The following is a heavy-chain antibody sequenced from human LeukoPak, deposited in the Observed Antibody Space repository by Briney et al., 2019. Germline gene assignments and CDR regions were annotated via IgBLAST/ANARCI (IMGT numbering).Heavy chain of an antibody. Sequence: PSETLSLTCTVSGYSISNGFYWGWIRQPPGKGLEWIGTISHTGSTYYNPSLKSRVTISVDTSMNQFSLKLSSVTAADTAVYYCARDMYSGSYSSFDYWGQGTLVTVSS. J-gene: IGHJ4*02. CDR3: ARDMYSGSYSSFDY. D-gene: IGHD1-26*01. CDR1: GYSISNGFY. V-gene: IGHV4-38-2*02. CDR2: ISHTGST.